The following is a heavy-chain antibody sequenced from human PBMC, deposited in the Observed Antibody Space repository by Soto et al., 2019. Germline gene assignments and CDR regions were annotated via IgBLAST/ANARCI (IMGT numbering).Heavy chain of an antibody. J-gene: IGHJ4*02. CDR3: ATSTVSYVDIVSSTTRGYFDH. V-gene: IGHV5-51*01. D-gene: IGHD5-12*01. Sequence: GESLKISCEGSGYNFNTYWIGWVSQMPGKGLEWMALIYPGDSDTRYSPSFEGQVTLSVDRSISTAYLQWSSLKASDTAIYYCATSTVSYVDIVSSTTRGYFDHWGQGTLVTV. CDR1: GYNFNTYW. CDR2: IYPGDSDT.